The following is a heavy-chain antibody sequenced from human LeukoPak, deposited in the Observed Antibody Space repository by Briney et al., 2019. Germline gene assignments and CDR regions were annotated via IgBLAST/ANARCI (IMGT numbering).Heavy chain of an antibody. D-gene: IGHD6-13*01. Sequence: SETLSLTCTVSGGSISGYYWSWIRQPPGKGLEWIGEINHSGSTNYNPSLKSRVTISVDTSKNQFSLKLSSVTAADTAVYYCARVGQQLVLTGGFDYWGQGTLVTVSS. CDR3: ARVGQQLVLTGGFDY. V-gene: IGHV4-34*01. J-gene: IGHJ4*02. CDR2: INHSGST. CDR1: GGSISGYY.